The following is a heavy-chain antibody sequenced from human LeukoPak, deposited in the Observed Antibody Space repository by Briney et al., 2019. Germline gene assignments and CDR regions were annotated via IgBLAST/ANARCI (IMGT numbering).Heavy chain of an antibody. CDR1: GGSMSSYY. CDR3: ARNYCSGGSCSSNWFDP. V-gene: IGHV4-59*08. Sequence: SETLSLTCTVSGGSMSSYYWSWIRQPPGKGLEWIGYIYYSGSTNYNPSLKSRVTISVDTSKNQFSLKLSSVTAADTAVYYCARNYCSGGSCSSNWFDPWGQGTLVTVSS. J-gene: IGHJ5*02. D-gene: IGHD2-15*01. CDR2: IYYSGST.